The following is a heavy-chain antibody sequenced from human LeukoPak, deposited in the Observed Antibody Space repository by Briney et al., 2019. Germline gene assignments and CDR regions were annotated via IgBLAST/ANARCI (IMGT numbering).Heavy chain of an antibody. CDR3: ARVRDYGDYGYYYYMDV. J-gene: IGHJ6*03. CDR1: GFTFSSYA. CDR2: ISYDGSNK. D-gene: IGHD4-17*01. V-gene: IGHV3-30*04. Sequence: GESLRLSCAASGFTFSSYAMHWVRQAPGKGLEWVAVISYDGSNKYYADSVKGRFTISRDNAKNSLYLQMNSLRAEDTAVYYCARVRDYGDYGYYYYMDVWGKGTTVTVSS.